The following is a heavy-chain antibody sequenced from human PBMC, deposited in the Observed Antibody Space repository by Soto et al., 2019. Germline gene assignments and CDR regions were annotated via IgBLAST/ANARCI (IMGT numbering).Heavy chain of an antibody. CDR1: GFTVSNNY. D-gene: IGHD3-10*01. V-gene: IGHV3-53*01. J-gene: IGHJ5*02. Sequence: EVQLVESGGGLIQPGGSLRLSCAVSGFTVSNNYMSWVRQAPGKGLEGVSVIYSGGYTAYGDSVKGRFTISRDNSKNTQYSPRKSRGAPDPAVYSGAARRGGGGSWGQGTLVTVSS. CDR2: IYSGGYT. CDR3: AARRGGGGS.